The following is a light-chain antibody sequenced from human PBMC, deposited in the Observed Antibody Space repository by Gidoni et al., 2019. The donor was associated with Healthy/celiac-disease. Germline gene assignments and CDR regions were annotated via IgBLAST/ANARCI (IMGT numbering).Light chain of an antibody. CDR2: WAS. V-gene: IGKV4-1*01. Sequence: IVITQSPDSLPVSLGERATINCKSSQSVLYSSNNKNYLAWYQQKPGQPPKLLIYWASTRESGVPDRVRGSGSGTDFTLTISSLQAEDVAVYYCQQYDSTPRTFXXXTKLEIK. J-gene: IGKJ2*01. CDR3: QQYDSTPRT. CDR1: QSVLYSSNNKNY.